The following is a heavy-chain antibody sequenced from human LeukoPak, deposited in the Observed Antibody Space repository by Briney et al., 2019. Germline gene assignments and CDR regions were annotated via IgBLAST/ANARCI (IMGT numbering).Heavy chain of an antibody. J-gene: IGHJ3*02. CDR2: IYHTGST. Sequence: SETLSLTCTISGGSVSDYYWSWIRQSPGKGLEWIGYIYHTGSTNYNPSLKSRVSISVDSSKNQFSLGLNSVTAADTAVYYCARSDGYGLVGIWGQGTMVTVSS. CDR3: ARSDGYGLVGI. D-gene: IGHD3-10*01. V-gene: IGHV4-59*02. CDR1: GGSVSDYY.